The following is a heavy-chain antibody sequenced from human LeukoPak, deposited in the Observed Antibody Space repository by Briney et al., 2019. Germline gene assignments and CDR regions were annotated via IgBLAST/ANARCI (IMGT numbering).Heavy chain of an antibody. CDR2: INTNTGNP. CDR3: AREDSSGYYSPFDY. D-gene: IGHD3-22*01. CDR1: GYTFTGYY. V-gene: IGHV7-4-1*02. J-gene: IGHJ4*02. Sequence: AASVKVSCKASGYTFTGYYMHWVRPAPGQGLAWMGWINTNTGNPTYAQVFTGRFVLSLDNSVSTAYLQISSLKAEDTAVYYCAREDSSGYYSPFDYWGQGTLVTDSS.